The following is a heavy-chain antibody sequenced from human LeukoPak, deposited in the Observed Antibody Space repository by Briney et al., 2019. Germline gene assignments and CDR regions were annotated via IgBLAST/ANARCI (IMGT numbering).Heavy chain of an antibody. CDR2: IYSDGSST. V-gene: IGHV3-74*01. D-gene: IGHD1-26*01. CDR1: GFTFRSYW. J-gene: IGHJ3*02. Sequence: GGSLRLSCAASGFTFRSYWMHWVRQAPRKGLVWVSRIYSDGSSTSYADSVKGRFTISRDNAKNTLYLQMNSLRVEDTAVYYCARVRVGSGSSHAADAFDIWGQGTMVTVSS. CDR3: ARVRVGSGSSHAADAFDI.